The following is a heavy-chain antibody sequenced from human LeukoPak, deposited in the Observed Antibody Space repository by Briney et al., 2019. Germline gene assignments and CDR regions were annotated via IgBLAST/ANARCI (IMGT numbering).Heavy chain of an antibody. CDR2: INHSGST. V-gene: IGHV4-34*01. J-gene: IGHJ4*02. CDR1: GESFSGYY. D-gene: IGHD3-22*01. CDR3: ARGRMIVVVITLKNYFDY. Sequence: PSETLSLTCAVYGESFSGYYWSWIRQPPGKGLEWIGEINHSGSTNYNPSLKSRVTISVDTSKNQFSLKLSSVTAADTAVYYCARGRMIVVVITLKNYFDYWGQGTLVTVSS.